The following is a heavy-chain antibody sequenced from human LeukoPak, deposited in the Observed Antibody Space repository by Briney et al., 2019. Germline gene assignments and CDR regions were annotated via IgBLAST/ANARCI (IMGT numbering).Heavy chain of an antibody. D-gene: IGHD5-18*01. V-gene: IGHV3-23*01. J-gene: IGHJ1*01. CDR2: ISDNDGST. Sequence: PGGSLRLSCAASGFTFNNYAMSWVRQTPGKGLEWVSGISDNDGSTYYTDSVKGRFTISRDNSKDTVYLQMNNLRAADTALYFCARHDSYIPFWGQGSLVTVSS. CDR1: GFTFNNYA. CDR3: ARHDSYIPF.